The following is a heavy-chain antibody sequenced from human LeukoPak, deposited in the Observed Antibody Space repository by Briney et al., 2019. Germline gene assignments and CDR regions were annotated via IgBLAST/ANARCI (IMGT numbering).Heavy chain of an antibody. Sequence: ASVKVSCKVSGYTLTELSMHWVRQAPGKGLEWMGGFDPEDGETIYAQKFQGRVTMTEDTSTDTAYMELSSLRSEDTAVYYCATREGYYYDSSGYYAFDYWGQGTLVTVSS. J-gene: IGHJ4*02. V-gene: IGHV1-24*01. CDR1: GYTLTELS. CDR2: FDPEDGET. CDR3: ATREGYYYDSSGYYAFDY. D-gene: IGHD3-22*01.